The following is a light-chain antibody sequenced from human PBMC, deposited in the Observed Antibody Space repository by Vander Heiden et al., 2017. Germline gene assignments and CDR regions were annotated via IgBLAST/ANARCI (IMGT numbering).Light chain of an antibody. Sequence: QSALTQPPSASGSPGQSVTISCTGTSSDVGGYNYVSWYQQHPGKAPKLMSYEVSKRPSGVPDRFSGSKSGTTASLTVSGLQAEDDADYYCSSYAGSKNWVFGGGTKLTVL. J-gene: IGLJ2*01. CDR2: EVS. V-gene: IGLV2-8*01. CDR3: SSYAGSKNWV. CDR1: SSDVGGYNY.